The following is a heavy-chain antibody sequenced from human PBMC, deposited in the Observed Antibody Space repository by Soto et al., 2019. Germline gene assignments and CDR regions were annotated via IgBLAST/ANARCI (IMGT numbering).Heavy chain of an antibody. J-gene: IGHJ2*01. CDR1: GGSISSSSYY. V-gene: IGHV4-39*01. Sequence: SETLSLTCTVSGGSISSSSYYWGWIRQPPGKGLEWIGSIYYSGSTYYNPSLKSRVTISVDTSKNQFSLKLSSVTAADTAVYYCARLFNDYISSWDFDLWGRGTLVTVSS. CDR2: IYYSGST. D-gene: IGHD6-13*01. CDR3: ARLFNDYISSWDFDL.